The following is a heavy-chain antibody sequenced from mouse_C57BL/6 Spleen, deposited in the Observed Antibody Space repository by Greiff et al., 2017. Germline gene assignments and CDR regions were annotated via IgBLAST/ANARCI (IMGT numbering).Heavy chain of an antibody. CDR3: ARDYYSNYVGAMDY. J-gene: IGHJ4*01. CDR2: INPNNGGT. CDR1: GYTFTDYN. D-gene: IGHD2-5*01. Sequence: VQLQQSGPELVKPGASVKIPCKASGYTFTDYNMDWVKQSHGKSLEWIGDINPNNGGTIYNQKFKGKATLTVDKSSSTAYMELRSLTSEDTAVYYCARDYYSNYVGAMDYWGQGTSVTVSS. V-gene: IGHV1-18*01.